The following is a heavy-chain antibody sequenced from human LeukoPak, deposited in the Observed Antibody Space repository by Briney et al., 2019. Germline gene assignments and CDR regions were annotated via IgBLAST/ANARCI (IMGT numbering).Heavy chain of an antibody. D-gene: IGHD7-27*01. Sequence: PSETLSLTCTVSGGSISSYYWSWIRQPPGKGLEWIGYIYYSGSTNYNPSLKSRVTISVDTSKNQFSLKLSSVTAADTAVYYCARKNWGSRIYYFDYWGQGTLVTVSS. CDR1: GGSISSYY. CDR3: ARKNWGSRIYYFDY. CDR2: IYYSGST. V-gene: IGHV4-59*01. J-gene: IGHJ4*02.